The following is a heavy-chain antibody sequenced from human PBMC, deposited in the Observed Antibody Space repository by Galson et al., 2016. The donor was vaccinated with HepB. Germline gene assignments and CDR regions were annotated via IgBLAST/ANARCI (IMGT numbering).Heavy chain of an antibody. CDR2: AYYSGST. CDR3: ARNVSRLLGSPHLTARYNFFDP. J-gene: IGHJ5*02. Sequence: SETLSLTCIVSGDHISGSSDYWAWIRQPQGEGLEWLGSAYYSGSTHYNPSFKSRISISVDVSKNQVSLTLRSVTAGDTSIYYCARNVSRLLGSPHLTARYNFFDPWGQGTLVTVSP. CDR1: GDHISGSSDY. V-gene: IGHV4-39*01. D-gene: IGHD2-21*01.